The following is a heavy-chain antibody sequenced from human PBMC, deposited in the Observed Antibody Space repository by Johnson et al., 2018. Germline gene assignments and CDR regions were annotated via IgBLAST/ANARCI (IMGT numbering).Heavy chain of an antibody. CDR2: TSDDGNNK. CDR3: AKGGGGYPNYYYMDV. CDR1: RFTFSDYG. V-gene: IGHV3-30*18. J-gene: IGHJ6*03. Sequence: QVQLVESGGGVVQPGRSXRLSCAASRFTFSDYGMHWVRQAQGKGLEWVAVTSDDGNNKYYADSVKGRFTISRDNSKNTLYLQMNSLRAEDTAVYYCAKGGGGYPNYYYMDVWGKGTTVTVSS. D-gene: IGHD1-26*01.